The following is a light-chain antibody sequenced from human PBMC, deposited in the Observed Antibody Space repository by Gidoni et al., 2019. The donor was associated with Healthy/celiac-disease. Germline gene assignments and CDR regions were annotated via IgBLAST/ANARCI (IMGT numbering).Light chain of an antibody. CDR1: QSVSSN. Sequence: EIVMTQSPATLSVSPGERATLYCRARQSVSSNLAWYQQKPGQAPRLLIYGASTRATGIPARFSGSGSGTEFTLTISSLQSEDFAVYYCQQYNNWPPTFGQGTKVEIK. V-gene: IGKV3-15*01. J-gene: IGKJ1*01. CDR2: GAS. CDR3: QQYNNWPPT.